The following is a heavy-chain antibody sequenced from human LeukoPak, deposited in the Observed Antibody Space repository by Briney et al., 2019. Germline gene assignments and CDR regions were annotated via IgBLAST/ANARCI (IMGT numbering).Heavy chain of an antibody. D-gene: IGHD1-1*01. V-gene: IGHV4-4*02. CDR3: ARVNINNWHSCDY. Sequence: SGTLSLTCAVSGGSISSNNRWGWVRQPPGKGLEWIGEIYHSGSPNYNPSLKSRVTISVDKSRNHFSLNLSSVTAADTAVYYCARVNINNWHSCDYWGQGTLVTVSS. J-gene: IGHJ4*02. CDR1: GGSISSNNR. CDR2: IYHSGSP.